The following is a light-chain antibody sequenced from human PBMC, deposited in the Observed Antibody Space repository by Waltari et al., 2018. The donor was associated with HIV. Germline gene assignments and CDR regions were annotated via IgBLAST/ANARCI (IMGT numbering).Light chain of an antibody. CDR2: GAS. J-gene: IGKJ4*01. CDR1: QSVSSN. Sequence: EIVMTQSPVSLSVSPGDRPSLSCRASQSVSSNLAWYQQKPGQAPRLLIYGASTRATGIPATFSGSGSGTEFTLTISNLQSEDVAVYYCQQYNNWPLTVGGGTKVEIK. CDR3: QQYNNWPLT. V-gene: IGKV3-15*01.